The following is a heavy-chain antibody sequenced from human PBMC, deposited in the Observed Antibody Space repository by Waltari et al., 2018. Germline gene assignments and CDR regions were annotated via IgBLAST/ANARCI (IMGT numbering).Heavy chain of an antibody. CDR2: ISYDGSNK. CDR1: GFTFSSYA. V-gene: IGHV3-30*04. J-gene: IGHJ6*02. CDR3: AREYYDILTGYYSYYYYGMDV. D-gene: IGHD3-9*01. Sequence: QVQLVESGGGVVQPGRSLRLSCAASGFTFSSYAMHWVRQAPGKGLGWVAVISYDGSNKYYADSVKGRFTISRDNSKNTLYLQMNSLRAEDTAVYYCAREYYDILTGYYSYYYYGMDVWGQGTTVTVSS.